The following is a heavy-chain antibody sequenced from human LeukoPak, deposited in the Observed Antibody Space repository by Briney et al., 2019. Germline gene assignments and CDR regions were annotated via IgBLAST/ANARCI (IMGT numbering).Heavy chain of an antibody. CDR1: GFTFSRSW. D-gene: IGHD6-19*01. CDR2: IKEDGSEK. Sequence: GGSLRLSCAASGFTFSRSWMSWVRQAPGKGLEWVASIKEDGSEKKYVDSVKGRFTISRDNANNSLHLQMISLRAEDTAVYYCARDRAVPGRGYYFDCWGQGTLVTVSS. CDR3: ARDRAVPGRGYYFDC. V-gene: IGHV3-7*05. J-gene: IGHJ4*02.